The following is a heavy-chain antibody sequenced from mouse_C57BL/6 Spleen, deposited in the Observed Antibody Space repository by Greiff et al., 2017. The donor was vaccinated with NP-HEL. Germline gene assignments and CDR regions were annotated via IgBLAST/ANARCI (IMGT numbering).Heavy chain of an antibody. V-gene: IGHV1-81*01. CDR2: IYPRSGNT. D-gene: IGHD1-1*01. CDR1: GYTFTSYG. CDR3: ARSRIYYYGSSQYYYAMDY. J-gene: IGHJ4*01. Sequence: QVQLQQSGAELARPGASVKLSCKASGYTFTSYGISWVKQRTGQGLEWIGEIYPRSGNTYYNEKFKGKATLTADKSSSTAYMELRSLTSEDSAVYFCARSRIYYYGSSQYYYAMDYWGQGTSVTVSS.